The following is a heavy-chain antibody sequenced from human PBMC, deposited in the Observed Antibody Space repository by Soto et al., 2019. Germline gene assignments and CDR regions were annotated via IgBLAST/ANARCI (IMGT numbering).Heavy chain of an antibody. V-gene: IGHV5-51*01. CDR1: GYSFTSYW. D-gene: IGHD4-17*01. J-gene: IGHJ4*02. CDR3: VRLSSRSDYGEYAPYFHY. Sequence: GESLKISCKGSGYSFTSYWIGWVRQMPGKGLEWMGMIYPGESDTRYSPSFQGQVTISADKATSTAYLQWSSLQASDTAMYYCVRLSSRSDYGEYAPYFHYRGQGTLVSVSS. CDR2: IYPGESDT.